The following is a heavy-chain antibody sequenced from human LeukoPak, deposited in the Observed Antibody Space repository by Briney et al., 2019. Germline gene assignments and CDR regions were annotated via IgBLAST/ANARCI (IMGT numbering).Heavy chain of an antibody. J-gene: IGHJ4*02. V-gene: IGHV3-74*01. CDR3: ARGRLGGFFDY. CDR2: INSDGSST. Sequence: GGSLRLSCAASGFTFSSYWMHWVRQAPGKGLVWVSRINSDGSSTNYADSVKGRLTISRDNAKSTLYLQMNSLRAEDTAVYYCARGRLGGFFDYWGQGTLVTVSS. D-gene: IGHD3-16*01. CDR1: GFTFSSYW.